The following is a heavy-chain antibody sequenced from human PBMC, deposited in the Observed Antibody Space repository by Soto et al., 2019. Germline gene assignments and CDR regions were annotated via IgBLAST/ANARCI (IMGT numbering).Heavy chain of an antibody. Sequence: LGGSLRLSCAASGFTFSSYSMNWVRQAPGKGLEWVSSISSSSSYIYYADSVKGRFTISRDNAKNSLYLQMNSLRAEDTAVYYCARDPQPPQQWLYPVGYFDLWGRGTLVTVSS. CDR1: GFTFSSYS. J-gene: IGHJ2*01. D-gene: IGHD6-19*01. V-gene: IGHV3-21*01. CDR2: ISSSSSYI. CDR3: ARDPQPPQQWLYPVGYFDL.